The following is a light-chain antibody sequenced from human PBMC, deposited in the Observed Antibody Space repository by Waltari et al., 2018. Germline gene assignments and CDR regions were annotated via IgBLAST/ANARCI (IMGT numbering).Light chain of an antibody. CDR1: TSNTGEGDD. CDR2: ANT. Sequence: QSVLTQPPSVSGAPGQRVTVSCTGSTSNTGEGDDVQWYQQFPGRAPKLVIYANTYRPSGVPDRFSATKSGSSASLAITGLQAEDEADYYCQSYDKILSAWVFGGGTKLTVL. V-gene: IGLV1-40*01. J-gene: IGLJ3*02. CDR3: QSYDKILSAWV.